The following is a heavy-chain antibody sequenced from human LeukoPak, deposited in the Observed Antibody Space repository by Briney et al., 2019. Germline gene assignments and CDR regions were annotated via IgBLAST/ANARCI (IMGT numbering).Heavy chain of an antibody. CDR3: ARVSNAYDYYYMDV. Sequence: PGGSLRLSCAASGLTFRWYATIWVRQAPGKGLEWVSSIIGSGGSTFYADSVKGRFTISRDNAKNSLYLQMNSLRAEDTAVYYCARVSNAYDYYYMDVWGKGTTVTVSS. J-gene: IGHJ6*03. D-gene: IGHD2-8*01. V-gene: IGHV3-23*01. CDR1: GLTFRWYA. CDR2: IIGSGGST.